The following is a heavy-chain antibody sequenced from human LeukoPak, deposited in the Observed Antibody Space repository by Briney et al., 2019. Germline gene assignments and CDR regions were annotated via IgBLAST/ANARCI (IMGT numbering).Heavy chain of an antibody. CDR1: GYTFTGYY. CDR2: IYPNSGGT. D-gene: IGHD2-2*01. Sequence: ASVKVSCKASGYTFTGYYIHWVRQAPGQGLEWMGWIYPNSGGTHYAQKFQGRVTMTRDTSISTVYMELSRLRSDDTAAYYCARDASRTSFDPWGQGILVTVSS. J-gene: IGHJ5*02. CDR3: ARDASRTSFDP. V-gene: IGHV1-2*02.